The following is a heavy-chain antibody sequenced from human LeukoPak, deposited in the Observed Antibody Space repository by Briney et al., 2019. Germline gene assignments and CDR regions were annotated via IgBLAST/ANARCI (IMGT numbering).Heavy chain of an antibody. Sequence: SETLSLTCAVYGGSFSGYYWSWIRQPPGKGLEWIGYIYYSGSTNYNPSLKSRVTISVDTSKNQFSLKLSSVTAADTAVYYCARGFFGSGYDLSYYYYYYMDVWGKGTTVTVSS. D-gene: IGHD5-12*01. V-gene: IGHV4-59*01. J-gene: IGHJ6*03. CDR3: ARGFFGSGYDLSYYYYYYMDV. CDR2: IYYSGST. CDR1: GGSFSGYY.